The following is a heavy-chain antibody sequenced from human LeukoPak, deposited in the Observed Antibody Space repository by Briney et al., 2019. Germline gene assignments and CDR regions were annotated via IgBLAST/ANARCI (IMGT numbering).Heavy chain of an antibody. CDR2: IYYSGST. J-gene: IGHJ4*02. CDR1: GESISGFY. D-gene: IGHD3-22*01. Sequence: SETLSLTCTVSGESISGFYWTWIRQPPGKGLEWIGYIYYSGSTNYNPSLKSRVTISVDTSKNQFSLKLSSVTAADTAVYYCARERGFDSSGYYLDYWGQGTLVTVSS. CDR3: ARERGFDSSGYYLDY. V-gene: IGHV4-59*01.